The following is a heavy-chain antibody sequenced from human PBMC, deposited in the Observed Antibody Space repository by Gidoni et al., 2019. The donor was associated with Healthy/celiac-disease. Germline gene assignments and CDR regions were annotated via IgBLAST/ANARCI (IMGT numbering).Heavy chain of an antibody. CDR2: ISWNSGSI. CDR3: AKEVRYYGMDV. J-gene: IGHJ6*02. CDR1: GFTFDDYA. Sequence: EVQLVESGGGLVQPGRSLRLSCAASGFTFDDYAMHWVRQAPGKGLEWVSGISWNSGSIGYADSVKGRFTISRDNAKNSLYLQMNSLRAEDTALYYCAKEVRYYGMDVWGQGTTVTVSS. V-gene: IGHV3-9*01.